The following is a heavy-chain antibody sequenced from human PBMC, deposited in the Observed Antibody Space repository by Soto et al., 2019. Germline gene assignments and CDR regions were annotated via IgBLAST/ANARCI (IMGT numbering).Heavy chain of an antibody. D-gene: IGHD6-19*01. V-gene: IGHV3-30*18. CDR1: GFTVSSYG. CDR3: VKDGSSAWPYFYDMDV. J-gene: IGHJ6*02. CDR2: ISYDGRNK. Sequence: CLTLSCAASGFTVSSYGMHGVRQAPGKGLEWVAVISYDGRNKYYADAVKGRFTISRDNSKNTLYLQMSSLRAEDTAVYYCVKDGSSAWPYFYDMDVWGQGTTVTVSS.